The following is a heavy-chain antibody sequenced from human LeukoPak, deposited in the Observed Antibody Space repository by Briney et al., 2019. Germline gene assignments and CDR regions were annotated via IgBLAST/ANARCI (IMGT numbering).Heavy chain of an antibody. Sequence: GGSLRLSCAASGFTFSNYWMTWVRQAPGKGLEWVANIKQDGSETYYVDSVKGRFTISRDNAKNSLYLQMNSLRAEDTAVYYCAELGITMIGGVWGKGTTVTISS. CDR1: GFTFSNYW. J-gene: IGHJ6*04. CDR2: IKQDGSET. D-gene: IGHD3-10*02. CDR3: AELGITMIGGV. V-gene: IGHV3-7*01.